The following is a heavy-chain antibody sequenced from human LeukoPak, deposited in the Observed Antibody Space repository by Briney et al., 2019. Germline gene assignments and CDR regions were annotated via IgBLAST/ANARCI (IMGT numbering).Heavy chain of an antibody. CDR1: GFTFSSSA. CDR3: AKDKSMVRELDY. Sequence: GGSLRLSCAASGFTFSSSAMSWVRQAPGKGLEWVSDINSSGGRTYYADSVKGRFTISRDNSRNTLFLQMNSLRAEDTAVYYCAKDKSMVRELDYWGQGNLVTVSS. D-gene: IGHD3-10*01. CDR2: INSSGGRT. J-gene: IGHJ4*02. V-gene: IGHV3-23*01.